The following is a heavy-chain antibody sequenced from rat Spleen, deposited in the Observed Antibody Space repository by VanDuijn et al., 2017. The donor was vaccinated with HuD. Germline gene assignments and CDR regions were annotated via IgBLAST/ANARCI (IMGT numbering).Heavy chain of an antibody. CDR1: GFTFSNSG. CDR3: TTANNGGFSELYYFDY. CDR2: ISYDASST. V-gene: IGHV5-29*01. J-gene: IGHJ2*01. D-gene: IGHD1-11*01. Sequence: EVQLVEAGGGLVQPGRSLKLSCAASGFTFSNSGMAWVRQAPKKGLEWVATISYDASSTYYRDSVKGRFTLSRDNAKSTLYLQMDSLRSEDTATYYCTTANNGGFSELYYFDYWGQGVMVTVSS.